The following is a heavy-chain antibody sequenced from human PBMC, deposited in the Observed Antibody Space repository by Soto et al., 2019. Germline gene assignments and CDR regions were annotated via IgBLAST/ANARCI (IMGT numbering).Heavy chain of an antibody. CDR2: IYYSGST. CDR1: GGSISSGDYY. D-gene: IGHD3-22*01. J-gene: IGHJ3*02. V-gene: IGHV4-30-4*01. CDR3: ASYYDSSEREGTDAFDI. Sequence: QVQLQESGPGLVKPSQTLSLTCTVSGGSISSGDYYWSWIRQPPGKGLEWIGYIYYSGSTYYNPSLKSRVTISVDTSKNQFSLKLSSVTAADTAVYYCASYYDSSEREGTDAFDIWGQGTMVTVSS.